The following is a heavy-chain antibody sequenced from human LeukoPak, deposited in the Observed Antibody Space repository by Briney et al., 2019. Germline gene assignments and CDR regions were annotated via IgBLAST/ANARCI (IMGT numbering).Heavy chain of an antibody. CDR2: IYHSGST. V-gene: IGHV4-61*09. D-gene: IGHD5-18*01. J-gene: IGHJ4*02. Sequence: SETLSLTCTVSGGSISSGSYYWSWIRQPAGKGLEWIGNIYHSGSTNYNPSLKSRVTISVDTSKNQFSLKLSSVTAADTAVYYCARRGYSYGLDYWGQGTLVTVSS. CDR1: GGSISSGSYY. CDR3: ARRGYSYGLDY.